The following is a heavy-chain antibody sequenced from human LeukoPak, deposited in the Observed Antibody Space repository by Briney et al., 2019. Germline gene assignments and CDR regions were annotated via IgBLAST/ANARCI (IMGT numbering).Heavy chain of an antibody. CDR1: GFTSSSYS. J-gene: IGHJ3*02. CDR3: ARSRGGSTALDAFDI. Sequence: PGGSLRLSCAASGFTSSSYSMNWVRQAPGKGLEWVSYMSSSSSSTYYADSVKGRFSISRDNARNSLYLQMISLRAEDTAVYYCARSRGGSTALDAFDIWGQGTMVTVSS. V-gene: IGHV3-48*04. D-gene: IGHD4-17*01. CDR2: MSSSSSST.